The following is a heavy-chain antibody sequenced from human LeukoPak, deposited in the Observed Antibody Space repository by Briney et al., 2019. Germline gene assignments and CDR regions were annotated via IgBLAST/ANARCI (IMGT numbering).Heavy chain of an antibody. D-gene: IGHD4-17*01. CDR2: IIPIFGTA. J-gene: IGHJ5*02. CDR3: ARDPEMTTVTTGWFDP. CDR1: GGTFSIYA. Sequence: ASVNVSFKASGGTFSIYAISWVRQAPGQGLEWMGGIIPIFGTANYAQKFQGRVTITADESTSTAYMELSSLRSEDTAVYYCARDPEMTTVTTGWFDPWGQGTPVTVSS. V-gene: IGHV1-69*13.